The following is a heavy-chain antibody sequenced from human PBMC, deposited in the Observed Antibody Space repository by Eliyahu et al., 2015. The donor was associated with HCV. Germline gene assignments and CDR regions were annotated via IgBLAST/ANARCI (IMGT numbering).Heavy chain of an antibody. Sequence: QVQLQESGPGLVKPSETLSLTCTVSGGSISSYYWSWIRQPPGKGLEWIGYIYYSGSTSYNPSLKSRITISVDTSKNQFSLKLSSVTAADTAVYFCARRDSGSALDHWGQGTLVTVSS. J-gene: IGHJ4*02. D-gene: IGHD1-26*01. V-gene: IGHV4-59*08. CDR3: ARRDSGSALDH. CDR2: IYYSGST. CDR1: GGSISSYY.